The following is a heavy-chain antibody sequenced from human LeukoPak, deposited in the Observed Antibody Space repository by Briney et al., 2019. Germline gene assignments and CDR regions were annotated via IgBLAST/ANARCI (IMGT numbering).Heavy chain of an antibody. D-gene: IGHD6-13*01. V-gene: IGHV4-59*01. CDR1: DDSITIYY. CDR2: IDHTGST. J-gene: IGHJ5*02. Sequence: PSETLSLTCTVSDDSITIYYWTWIRQPPGKGLEWIGYIDHTGSTNYNPSLNSRVTISRDTSKNHFSLELSSVTAADTAVYYCARYMMQLGNWFDPWGQGTLVTVSS. CDR3: ARYMMQLGNWFDP.